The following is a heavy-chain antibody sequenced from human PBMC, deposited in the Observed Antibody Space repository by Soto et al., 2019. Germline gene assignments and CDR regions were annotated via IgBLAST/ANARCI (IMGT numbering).Heavy chain of an antibody. CDR3: ARGHAAAAYPHTAFDI. J-gene: IGHJ3*02. D-gene: IGHD6-13*01. CDR1: GFTFSSYS. Sequence: GGSLRLSCAASGFTFSSYSMNWVRQAPGKGLEWVSYISSSSSTIYYADSVKGRFTISRDNANNSLYLQMNSLRAEDTAVYYCARGHAAAAYPHTAFDIWGQGTMVTVSS. V-gene: IGHV3-48*01. CDR2: ISSSSSTI.